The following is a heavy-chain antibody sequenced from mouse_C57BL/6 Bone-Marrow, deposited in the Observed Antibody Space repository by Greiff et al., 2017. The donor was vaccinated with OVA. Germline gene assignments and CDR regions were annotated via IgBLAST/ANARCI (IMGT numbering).Heavy chain of an antibody. J-gene: IGHJ4*01. CDR1: GFTFSDFY. V-gene: IGHV7-1*01. Sequence: EVHLVESGGGLVQSGRSLRLSCATSGFTFSDFYMEWVRQAPGKGLEWIAASRNKANDYTTEYSASVKGRFIVSRDTSQSILYLQMNALRAEDTAIYYCARDYDENAMDYWGQGTSVTVSS. CDR2: SRNKANDYTT. D-gene: IGHD2-3*01. CDR3: ARDYDENAMDY.